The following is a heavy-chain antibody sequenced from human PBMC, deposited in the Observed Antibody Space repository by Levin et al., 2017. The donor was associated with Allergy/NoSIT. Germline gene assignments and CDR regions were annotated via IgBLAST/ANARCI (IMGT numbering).Heavy chain of an antibody. CDR1: GYTLTELS. CDR3: ATDRPERRLKGADNWFDP. Sequence: ASVKVSCKVSGYTLTELSIHWVRQAPGKGLEWMGGFDPEDGETLYAQKFQGRVTMTEDTSTDTAYMELSSLRSEDTAVYYCATDRPERRLKGADNWFDPWGQGTLVTVSS. D-gene: IGHD1-1*01. V-gene: IGHV1-24*01. CDR2: FDPEDGET. J-gene: IGHJ5*02.